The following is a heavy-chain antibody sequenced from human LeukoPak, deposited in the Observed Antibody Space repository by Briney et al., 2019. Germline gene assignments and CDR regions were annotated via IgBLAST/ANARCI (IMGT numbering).Heavy chain of an antibody. CDR3: ATHKVGVHC. Sequence: GASVKVSCKASGGTFSSYTISWVRQAPGQGLEWMGGIIPLFGTPDYAQKFQDRLTITADKSTSTAYMELSSLRSEDTAVYYCATHKVGVHCWGQGTLVTVSS. V-gene: IGHV1-69*06. D-gene: IGHD3-16*01. CDR2: IIPLFGTP. J-gene: IGHJ4*02. CDR1: GGTFSSYT.